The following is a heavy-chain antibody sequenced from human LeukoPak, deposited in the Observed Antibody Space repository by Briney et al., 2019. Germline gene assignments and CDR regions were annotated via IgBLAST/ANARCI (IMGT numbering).Heavy chain of an antibody. J-gene: IGHJ4*02. V-gene: IGHV3-30-3*01. CDR3: ARAGATYYYDSSGYPYYFDY. CDR2: ISYDGSNK. CDR1: GFTFSSYA. Sequence: PGGSLRLSCAASGFTFSSYAMHWVRQAPGKGLEWVAVISYDGSNKYYADSVKGRFTISSDNSKNTLYLQMNSLRAEDTAVYYCARAGATYYYDSSGYPYYFDYWGQGTLVTVSS. D-gene: IGHD3-22*01.